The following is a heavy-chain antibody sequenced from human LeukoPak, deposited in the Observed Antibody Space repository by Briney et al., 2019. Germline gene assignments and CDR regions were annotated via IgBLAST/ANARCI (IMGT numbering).Heavy chain of an antibody. CDR2: ISWNSGSI. V-gene: IGHV3-9*01. CDR3: AKSSEYSSSSTNFDY. D-gene: IGHD6-6*01. J-gene: IGHJ4*02. CDR1: GFTFDDYA. Sequence: GGSLRLSCAASGFTFDDYAMHWVRQAPGKGLEWVSGISWNSGSIGYADSVKGRFTISRDNAKNSLYLQMNSLRAEDTALYYCAKSSEYSSSSTNFDYWGQGTLVTVSS.